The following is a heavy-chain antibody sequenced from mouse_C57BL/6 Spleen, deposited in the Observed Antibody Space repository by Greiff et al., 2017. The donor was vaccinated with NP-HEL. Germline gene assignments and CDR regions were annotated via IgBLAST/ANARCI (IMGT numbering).Heavy chain of an antibody. J-gene: IGHJ2*01. Sequence: QVQLQQSGAELARPGASVKLSCKASGYTFTSYGISWVKQRTGQGLEWIGEIYPRSGNTYYNEKFKGKATLTADKSSSTAYMELRSLTSEDSAVYFCARRKVTTVAVDYWGQGTTLTVSS. CDR1: GYTFTSYG. CDR3: ARRKVTTVAVDY. D-gene: IGHD1-1*01. CDR2: IYPRSGNT. V-gene: IGHV1-81*01.